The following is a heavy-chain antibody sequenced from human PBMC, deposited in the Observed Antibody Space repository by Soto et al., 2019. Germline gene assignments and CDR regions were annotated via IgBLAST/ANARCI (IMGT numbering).Heavy chain of an antibody. V-gene: IGHV4-59*13. Sequence: QVQLHQSGPGLVKPSETLSLTCSVSGASITNYYWTWIRQSPGKGLEWIGYIYYGGTSNYNSSLKGGVTVSVDMSTNQFSLTLNSATAADTAGYSCAVYDGHGQDYWGQGTLVTVSS. D-gene: IGHD3-3*01. CDR2: IYYGGTS. CDR1: GASITNYY. CDR3: AVYDGHGQDY. J-gene: IGHJ4*02.